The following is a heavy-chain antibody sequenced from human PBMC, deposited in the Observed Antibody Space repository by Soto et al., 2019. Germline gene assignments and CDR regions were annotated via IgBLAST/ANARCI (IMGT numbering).Heavy chain of an antibody. Sequence: QVQLVQSGAEVKKPGPSVKVSCKASEYTFTSYDINWVRQATGQGLEWMGWMNPNSGNTGYAQKFQGRVTMTRNTSISTAYMELSSLRSEDTAVYYCARADYYDRSGYLLPCGYWGQGTLVTVSS. CDR1: EYTFTSYD. J-gene: IGHJ4*02. V-gene: IGHV1-8*01. CDR2: MNPNSGNT. CDR3: ARADYYDRSGYLLPCGY. D-gene: IGHD3-22*01.